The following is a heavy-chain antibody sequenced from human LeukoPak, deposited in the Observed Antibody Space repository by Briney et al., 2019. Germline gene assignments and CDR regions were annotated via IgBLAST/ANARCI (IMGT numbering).Heavy chain of an antibody. CDR2: IYHSGST. Sequence: SETLSLTCTVSGYSISSGYYWGWIRQPPGKGLEWIGSIYHSGSTYYNPSLKSRVTISVDTSKNQFSLKLSSVTAADTAVYYCARFGDTLDYCGQGTLVTVSS. J-gene: IGHJ4*02. D-gene: IGHD3-16*01. CDR3: ARFGDTLDY. V-gene: IGHV4-38-2*02. CDR1: GYSISSGYY.